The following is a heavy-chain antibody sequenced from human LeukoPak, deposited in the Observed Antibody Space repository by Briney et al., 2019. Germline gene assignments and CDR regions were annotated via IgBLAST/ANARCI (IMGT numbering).Heavy chain of an antibody. J-gene: IGHJ4*02. V-gene: IGHV3-30-3*01. CDR3: ARDGGNYDILTGYYLFDY. CDR1: GFTFSSYA. Sequence: GGSLRLSCAASGFTFSSYAMHWVRQAPGKGLEWVAVISYDGSNKYYADSVKGRFTISRDNSKNTLYLQMNSLRAEDTAVYYCARDGGNYDILTGYYLFDYWGQGTLVTVSS. CDR2: ISYDGSNK. D-gene: IGHD3-9*01.